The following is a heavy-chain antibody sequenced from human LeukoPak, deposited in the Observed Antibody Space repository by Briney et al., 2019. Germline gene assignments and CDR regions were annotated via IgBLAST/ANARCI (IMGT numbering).Heavy chain of an antibody. Sequence: SETLSLTCAVYGGSFSGYYWSWIRQPPGKGLEWIGEINHSGSTNYNPSLKSRVTISVDTSKNQFSLKLSSVTAADTAVYYCARGQYSSGWYQYWGQGTLVTVSS. V-gene: IGHV4-34*01. CDR1: GGSFSGYY. CDR3: ARGQYSSGWYQY. CDR2: INHSGST. J-gene: IGHJ4*02. D-gene: IGHD6-19*01.